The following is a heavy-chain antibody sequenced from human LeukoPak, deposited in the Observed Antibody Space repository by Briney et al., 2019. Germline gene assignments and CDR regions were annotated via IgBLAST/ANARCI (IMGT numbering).Heavy chain of an antibody. CDR3: ARLYYYGSRGGDWLDP. CDR2: IYYSGST. V-gene: IGHV4-59*08. J-gene: IGHJ5*02. Sequence: PSETLSLTCTVSGGSISSYYWSWIRQPPGKGLEWIGYIYYSGSTNYNPSLKSRVTISVDTSKNQFSLKLSSVTAADTAVYYCARLYYYGSRGGDWLDPWGQGTLVTVSS. CDR1: GGSISSYY. D-gene: IGHD3-10*01.